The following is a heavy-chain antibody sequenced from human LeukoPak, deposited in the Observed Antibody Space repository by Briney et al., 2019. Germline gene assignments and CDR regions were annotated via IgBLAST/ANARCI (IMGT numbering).Heavy chain of an antibody. CDR1: GGSISSGGYY. CDR3: ARDGISGTFDY. V-gene: IGHV4-31*03. CDR2: IYYSGST. Sequence: SETLSLTCTVSGGSISSGGYYWSWIRQHPGKGLEWIGYIYYSGSTYYNPSLKSRVTISVDTSKNQFSLKLSSVTAADTAVYYCARDGISGTFDYWGQGTLVTVPS. J-gene: IGHJ4*02. D-gene: IGHD3-10*01.